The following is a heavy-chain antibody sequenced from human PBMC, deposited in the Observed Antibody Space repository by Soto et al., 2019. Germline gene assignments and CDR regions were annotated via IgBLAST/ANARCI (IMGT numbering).Heavy chain of an antibody. J-gene: IGHJ6*03. CDR1: GGSISSYY. Sequence: PSETLSLTCTVSGGSISSYYWSWIRQPPGKGLEWIGYIYYSGSTNYNPSVKSRVTISVDTSKNQFSLKLSSVTAADTAVYYCARRNLTVTTFPYYYYMDVWGKGTTVTVSS. CDR2: IYYSGST. D-gene: IGHD4-4*01. CDR3: ARRNLTVTTFPYYYYMDV. V-gene: IGHV4-59*08.